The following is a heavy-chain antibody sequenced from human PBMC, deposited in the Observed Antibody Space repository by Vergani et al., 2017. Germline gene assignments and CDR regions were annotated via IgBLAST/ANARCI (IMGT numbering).Heavy chain of an antibody. CDR1: RFDFSDYY. J-gene: IGHJ4*02. D-gene: IGHD3-3*01. CDR2: ISSSGSTI. Sequence: QGQLVESGGGLVKPGGSLRLSCAASRFDFSDYYMSWIRQAPGKGLEWISYISSSGSTIYYADSVKCRFTISRDNAKNSLYLQMNSLRAEDTAVYYCARDPRFLEWFRYTPDYFDYWGQGTLVTVSS. CDR3: ARDPRFLEWFRYTPDYFDY. V-gene: IGHV3-11*01.